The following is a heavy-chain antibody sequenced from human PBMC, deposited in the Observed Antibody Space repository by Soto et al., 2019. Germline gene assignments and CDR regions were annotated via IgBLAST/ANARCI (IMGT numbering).Heavy chain of an antibody. CDR3: ARGRLMVVAAYYYFDY. Sequence: SETLSLTCAVYGGSFSGYYWSWIRQPPGKVLEWIGEINHSGSTNYNPSLKSRVTISVDTSKNQFSLKLSSVTAADTAVYYCARGRLMVVAAYYYFDYWGQGTLVTVSS. CDR1: GGSFSGYY. CDR2: INHSGST. D-gene: IGHD2-15*01. V-gene: IGHV4-34*01. J-gene: IGHJ4*02.